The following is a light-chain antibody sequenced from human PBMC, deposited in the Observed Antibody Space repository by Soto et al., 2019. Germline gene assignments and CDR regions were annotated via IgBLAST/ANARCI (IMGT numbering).Light chain of an antibody. CDR2: WAS. Sequence: DIVMTQSPDSLAFSLGDRATINCKSSQSVLYSSNNKNYLAWYQQKPGQPPKLLIYWASTRESGVPDRFSGSGSGTDFTLTISSLQAEDVAVYYCQQYYSTPLTFGGGTKV. V-gene: IGKV4-1*01. J-gene: IGKJ4*01. CDR3: QQYYSTPLT. CDR1: QSVLYSSNNKNY.